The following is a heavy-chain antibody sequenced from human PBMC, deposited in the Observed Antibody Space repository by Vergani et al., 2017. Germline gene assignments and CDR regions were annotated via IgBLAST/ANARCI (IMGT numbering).Heavy chain of an antibody. J-gene: IGHJ4*02. Sequence: QVQLQESGPGLVKPSETLSLTCPVSGGSISSYYWSWIRQPAGKGLEWIGRIYTSGSTNYNPSLKSRVTMSVDTSKNQFSLKLSSVTAADTAVYYCARDLSSGWYLFFDYWGQGTLVTVSS. D-gene: IGHD6-19*01. CDR2: IYTSGST. CDR3: ARDLSSGWYLFFDY. CDR1: GGSISSYY. V-gene: IGHV4-4*07.